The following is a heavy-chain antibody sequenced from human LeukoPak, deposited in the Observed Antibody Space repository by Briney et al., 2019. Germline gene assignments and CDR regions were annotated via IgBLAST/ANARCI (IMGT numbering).Heavy chain of an antibody. D-gene: IGHD6-25*01. CDR1: GFTFTSSA. Sequence: ASVKVSCKASGFTFTSSAVQWVRQARGQRLEWIGWIVVGSGNTNYAQKFQERVTMTRDTSTSTVYMELSSLRSEDTAVYYCARVAADSDAFDIWGQGTMVTVSS. CDR2: IVVGSGNT. V-gene: IGHV1-58*01. CDR3: ARVAADSDAFDI. J-gene: IGHJ3*02.